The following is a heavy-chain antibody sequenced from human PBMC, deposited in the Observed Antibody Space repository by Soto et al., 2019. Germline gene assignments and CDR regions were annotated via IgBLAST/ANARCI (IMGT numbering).Heavy chain of an antibody. CDR1: GFFFSDYY. V-gene: IGHV3-11*01. Sequence: GGSLRLSCEASGFFFSDYYMSWIRQAPGKGLETLCYISGTGDTTSYADSVKGRFTISRGNAKNSLFLHLNSLSAGDTAVYYCAIGGGQIYYSGMDVRGQGTTVTVSS. CDR3: AIGGGQIYYSGMDV. D-gene: IGHD3-3*01. CDR2: ISGTGDTT. J-gene: IGHJ6*02.